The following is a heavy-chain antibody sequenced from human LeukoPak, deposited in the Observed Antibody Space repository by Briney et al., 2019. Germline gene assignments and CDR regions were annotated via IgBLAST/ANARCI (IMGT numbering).Heavy chain of an antibody. CDR3: ARPGSHCSSTSCLDAFDI. Sequence: GESLRISCKGSGYSFTSYWISWVRQMPGKGLEXXGRIDPSDSYTNYSPSFQGHVTISADKSISTAYLQWSSLKASDTAMYYCARPGSHCSSTSCLDAFDIWGQGTMVTVSS. CDR1: GYSFTSYW. J-gene: IGHJ3*02. V-gene: IGHV5-10-1*01. D-gene: IGHD2-2*01. CDR2: IDPSDSYT.